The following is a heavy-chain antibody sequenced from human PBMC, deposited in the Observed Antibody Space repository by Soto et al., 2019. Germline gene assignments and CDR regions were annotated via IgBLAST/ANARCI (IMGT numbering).Heavy chain of an antibody. Sequence: ASVKVSCKASVYTFTSYAMHWVRQAPGQRLEWMGWINAGNGNTKYSQKFQGRVTITRDTSASTAYMELSSLRSEDTAVYYCARGSLGTYWGTFDIWGQGTMVTVS. CDR3: ARGSLGTYWGTFDI. D-gene: IGHD1-26*01. V-gene: IGHV1-3*01. J-gene: IGHJ3*02. CDR1: VYTFTSYA. CDR2: INAGNGNT.